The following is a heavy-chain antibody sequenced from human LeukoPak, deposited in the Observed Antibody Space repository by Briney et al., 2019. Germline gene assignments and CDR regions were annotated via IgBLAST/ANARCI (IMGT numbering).Heavy chain of an antibody. Sequence: ASVKLSCTASGYAFTTYYLHWVRQAPGQGLEWMGIINPSGGSTNYAQKFQGRVTMTRDTSTSTVYMELSSLKSEDTAVYYCAGLNDYGDYWGQGTLVTVSS. V-gene: IGHV1-46*01. CDR1: GYAFTTYY. D-gene: IGHD2-8*01. CDR3: AGLNDYGDY. CDR2: INPSGGST. J-gene: IGHJ4*02.